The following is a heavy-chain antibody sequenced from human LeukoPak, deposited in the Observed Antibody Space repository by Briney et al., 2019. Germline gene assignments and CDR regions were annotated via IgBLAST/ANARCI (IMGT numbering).Heavy chain of an antibody. D-gene: IGHD3-22*01. J-gene: IGHJ4*02. Sequence: ASVKVSCKASGYIFTAYYMYWVRQAPGQGLEWMGWINPNSGDTKYAQKFQGRVTMTRDTSINTAYMEMSSLRSGDTAVYYCARGWYYDSTGGYYFDYWGQGTLVTVSS. CDR3: ARGWYYDSTGGYYFDY. CDR1: GYIFTAYY. V-gene: IGHV1-2*02. CDR2: INPNSGDT.